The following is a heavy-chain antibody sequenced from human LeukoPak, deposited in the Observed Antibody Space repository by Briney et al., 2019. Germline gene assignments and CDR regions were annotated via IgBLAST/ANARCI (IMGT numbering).Heavy chain of an antibody. J-gene: IGHJ4*02. V-gene: IGHV1-58*01. Sequence: SVKVSCKASGFTFSNSAVQWVRQARGQRLEWIGWIVVGSGNTNYAQKFQERVTITRDMSTSTVYMELSSLRSEDTAVYYCAADDLLFVYWGQGTLVTVSS. CDR2: IVVGSGNT. CDR1: GFTFSNSA. CDR3: AADDLLFVY. D-gene: IGHD2-21*01.